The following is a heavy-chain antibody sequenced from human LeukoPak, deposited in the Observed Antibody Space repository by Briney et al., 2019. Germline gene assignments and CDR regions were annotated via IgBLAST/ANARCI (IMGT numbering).Heavy chain of an antibody. J-gene: IGHJ4*02. CDR1: GFTFSDFW. V-gene: IGHV3-74*01. CDR3: ARGRIGGWTDY. Sequence: GGSLRLSCAASGFTFSDFWMHWVRQAPGKGLVWVSRIKTDGRSTNYADSVKGRFTISRDNAKNTLYLQMSSLRAEDTGVYYCARGRIGGWTDYWGQGTLVTVSS. CDR2: IKTDGRST. D-gene: IGHD6-19*01.